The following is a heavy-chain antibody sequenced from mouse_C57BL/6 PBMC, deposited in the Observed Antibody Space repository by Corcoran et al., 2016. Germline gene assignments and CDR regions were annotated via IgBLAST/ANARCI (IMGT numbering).Heavy chain of an antibody. CDR3: ARQQIYYGNPYAMDY. D-gene: IGHD2-1*01. CDR1: GYTFTDYY. V-gene: IGHV1-84*01. J-gene: IGHJ4*01. Sequence: QIQLQQSGPELVNPGASVKISCKASGYTFTDYYINWVKQRPGQGLEWIGWIYPGSGNTKYNEKFKGKATLTVDTSSSTAYMQLSSLTSEDSAGYFCARQQIYYGNPYAMDYWGQGTSVTVSS. CDR2: IYPGSGNT.